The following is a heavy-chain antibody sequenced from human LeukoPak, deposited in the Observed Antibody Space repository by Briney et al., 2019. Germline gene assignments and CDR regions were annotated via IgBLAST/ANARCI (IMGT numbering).Heavy chain of an antibody. V-gene: IGHV4-4*07. J-gene: IGHJ4*02. CDR2: IYTSGST. D-gene: IGHD2-15*01. CDR1: GGSISSYY. Sequence: PSETLSLTCTVSGGSISSYYWSWIRQPAGKGLEWIGRIYTSGSTNYNPSLKSRVTMSVDTSKNQFSLKLSSVTAADTAVYYRARWACSGGRCQFDYWGQGTLVTVSS. CDR3: ARWACSGGRCQFDY.